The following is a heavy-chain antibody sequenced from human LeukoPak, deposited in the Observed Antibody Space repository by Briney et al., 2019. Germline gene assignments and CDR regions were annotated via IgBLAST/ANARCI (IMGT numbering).Heavy chain of an antibody. D-gene: IGHD1-26*01. CDR3: ARVSSPWSPRDAFDI. CDR1: GDSVSSNSAT. CDR2: TYYKSKWNN. J-gene: IGHJ3*02. V-gene: IGHV6-1*01. Sequence: SQTLSLTCAISGDSVSSNSATWNWIRQSPSRGLEWLGRTYYKSKWNNDYAVSVKSRITINSDTSKNQFSLQLSSVTPEDTAVYYCARVSSPWSPRDAFDIWGQGTVVTVSS.